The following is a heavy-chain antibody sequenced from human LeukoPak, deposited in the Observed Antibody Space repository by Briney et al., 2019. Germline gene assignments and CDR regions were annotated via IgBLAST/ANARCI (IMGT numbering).Heavy chain of an antibody. CDR1: DGSFSGYY. J-gene: IGHJ4*02. CDR3: ARVRPTYYYDSSGYYAHLRLDYFDY. Sequence: SETLSLTCADYDGSFSGYYWSWIRQPPGKGLEWIGEINHSGSTNYNPSLKSRVTISVDTSKNQFSLKLSSVTAADTAVYYCARVRPTYYYDSSGYYAHLRLDYFDYWGQGTLVTVSS. V-gene: IGHV4-34*01. CDR2: INHSGST. D-gene: IGHD3-22*01.